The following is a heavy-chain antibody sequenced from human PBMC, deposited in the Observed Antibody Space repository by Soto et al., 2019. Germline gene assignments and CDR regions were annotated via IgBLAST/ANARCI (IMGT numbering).Heavy chain of an antibody. D-gene: IGHD6-6*01. V-gene: IGHV3-23*01. CDR1: GFTFSSYA. Sequence: EVQLLESGGGLVQPGGSLRLSCAASGFTFSSYAMSWVRQAPGKGLEWVSAISGSGGSTYYADSVKGRFTISRDNSKNTLYLQMNSLRAEDTAVYYCAKDRWIAARRGRYVGVSDYWGQGTLVTVSS. CDR2: ISGSGGST. J-gene: IGHJ4*02. CDR3: AKDRWIAARRGRYVGVSDY.